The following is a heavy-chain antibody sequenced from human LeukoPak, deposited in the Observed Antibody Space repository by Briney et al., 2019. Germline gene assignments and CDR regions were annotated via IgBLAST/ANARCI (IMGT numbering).Heavy chain of an antibody. CDR3: GLRFLEWTKDNWFDP. CDR1: GFTFSSYW. D-gene: IGHD3-3*01. Sequence: GGSLRLSCAASGFTFSSYWMHWVRQAPGKGLVWVSRINSDGSSTSYADSVKGRFTISRDNAKNTLYLQMNSLRAEDTAVYYCGLRFLEWTKDNWFDPWGQGTLDTVSS. J-gene: IGHJ5*02. V-gene: IGHV3-74*01. CDR2: INSDGSST.